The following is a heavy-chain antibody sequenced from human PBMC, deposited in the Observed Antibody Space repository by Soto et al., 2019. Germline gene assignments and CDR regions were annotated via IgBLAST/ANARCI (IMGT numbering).Heavy chain of an antibody. V-gene: IGHV5-51*01. CDR2: ISPGDSNT. Sequence: PGESLKISCKSSGYSFTTYWIGWVRQMPGKGLEWMGMISPGDSNTRYSPSLQGQVTISADKSINTAYLQWSGLKASDTAMYYCARSNLYSNNWYHGMDVWGQGTTVTVSS. CDR3: ARSNLYSNNWYHGMDV. J-gene: IGHJ6*02. D-gene: IGHD6-13*01. CDR1: GYSFTTYW.